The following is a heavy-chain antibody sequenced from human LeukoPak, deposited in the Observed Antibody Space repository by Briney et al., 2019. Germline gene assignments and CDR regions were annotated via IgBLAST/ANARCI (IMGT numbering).Heavy chain of an antibody. V-gene: IGHV1-69*01. D-gene: IGHD1-26*01. CDR1: GGTFSSYA. CDR3: ASSRSGSYYVPFDY. Sequence: SVKVSCKASGGTFSSYAISWVRQAPGQGLEWMGGTIPIFGTANYAQKFQGRVTITADESTSTAYMELSSLRSEDTAVYYCASSRSGSYYVPFDYWGQGTLVTVSS. CDR2: TIPIFGTA. J-gene: IGHJ4*02.